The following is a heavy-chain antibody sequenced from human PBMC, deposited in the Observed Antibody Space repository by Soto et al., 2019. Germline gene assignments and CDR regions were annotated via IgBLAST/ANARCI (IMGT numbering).Heavy chain of an antibody. Sequence: GGSLRLSCAASGFTFSTYGMHWVRQAPGKGLEWVAVIWNDGSNKYYADSVKGRFTISRDNSKNTLYLQMNSLRAEDTAVYYCARNEMITAIVYYYYGLDVWGQGTTVTVSS. D-gene: IGHD3-16*01. CDR1: GFTFSTYG. CDR3: ARNEMITAIVYYYYGLDV. CDR2: IWNDGSNK. J-gene: IGHJ6*02. V-gene: IGHV3-33*01.